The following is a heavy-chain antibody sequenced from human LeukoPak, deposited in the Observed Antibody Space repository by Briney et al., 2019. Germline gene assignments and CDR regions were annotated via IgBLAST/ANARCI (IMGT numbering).Heavy chain of an antibody. CDR2: YVGDSDT. V-gene: IGHV5-51*01. J-gene: IGHJ4*02. CDR3: ARRPGLYYGSGSYYDY. D-gene: IGHD3-10*01. Sequence: YVGDSDTTYSPSFQGQVTISADKSISTAYLQWSSLEASDTAMYYCARRPGLYYGSGSYYDYWGQGTLVTVSS.